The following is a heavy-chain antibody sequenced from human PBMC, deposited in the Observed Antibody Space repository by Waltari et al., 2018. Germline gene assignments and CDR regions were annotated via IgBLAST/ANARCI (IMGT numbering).Heavy chain of an antibody. CDR1: GLTFDDYA. CDR2: IGWKSGVI. CDR3: VKGGWGFGAFYEQH. D-gene: IGHD3-10*01. Sequence: EVQLVASGGGLVQPGRSLRLSCVGSGLTFDDYAMYGVRQRPGKGVGGVAGIGWKSGVIGYADSVRCRFSTYRDNAKKSLYLQMGRLRPEDTALYYCVKGGWGFGAFYEQHWGQGIQVTVSS. J-gene: IGHJ4*02. V-gene: IGHV3-9*01.